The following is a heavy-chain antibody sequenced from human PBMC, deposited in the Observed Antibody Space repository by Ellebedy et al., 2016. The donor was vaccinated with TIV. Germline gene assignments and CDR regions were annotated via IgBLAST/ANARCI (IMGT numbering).Heavy chain of an antibody. CDR2: IYPGDSDT. Sequence: GESLKISCKGSGYNFSRYWIGWVRQMPGKGLEWIGIIYPGDSDTRYNPSFQGQVTISADKSISTASRHWSSLKASDTAMYYCANTRFCSGGSCYFDFWGQGTLVTVSS. CDR1: GYNFSRYW. D-gene: IGHD2-15*01. J-gene: IGHJ4*02. V-gene: IGHV5-51*01. CDR3: ANTRFCSGGSCYFDF.